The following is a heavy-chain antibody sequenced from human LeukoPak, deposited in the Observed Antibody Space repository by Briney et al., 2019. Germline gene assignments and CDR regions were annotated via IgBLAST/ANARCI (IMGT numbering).Heavy chain of an antibody. V-gene: IGHV4-59*08. CDR3: ARHPVGPGGLDV. CDR2: VSYSGAA. Sequence: SETLSLTCTVSRGSVKTYSWSWVRQPPGKGLEWIGYVSYSGAANYNPSLKSRVTISVDTSKNQFSLKLSSVTAADTAVYYCARHPVGPGGLDVWGQGTTVTVSS. CDR1: RGSVKTYS. J-gene: IGHJ6*02.